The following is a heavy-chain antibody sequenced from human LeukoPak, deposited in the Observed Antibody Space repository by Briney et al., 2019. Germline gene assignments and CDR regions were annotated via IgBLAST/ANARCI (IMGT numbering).Heavy chain of an antibody. D-gene: IGHD5-18*01. CDR2: ISAYNGNT. V-gene: IGHV1-18*01. J-gene: IGHJ5*02. CDR3: AREKRGYSYGFLSNWFDP. Sequence: ASVKVSCKASGYTFTSCAISWVRQAPGQGLEWMGWISAYNGNTNYAQKLQGRVTMTTDTSTSTAYMELRSLRSDDTAVYYCAREKRGYSYGFLSNWFDPWGQGTLVTVSS. CDR1: GYTFTSCA.